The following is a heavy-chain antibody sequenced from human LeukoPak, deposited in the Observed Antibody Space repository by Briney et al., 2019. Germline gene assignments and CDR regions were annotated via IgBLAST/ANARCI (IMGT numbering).Heavy chain of an antibody. CDR2: IYRDGTT. Sequence: SSGTLSLTCAVSDASISSNHWWTWVRQPPGKGLEWIGEIYRDGTTNYNPSLKSRVIMSIDKSKQQFSLRVLSVTAADTAVYYCARLVVVPAAINCFDYWGQGTLVTVSS. J-gene: IGHJ4*02. V-gene: IGHV4-4*02. CDR3: ARLVVVPAAINCFDY. CDR1: DASISSNHW. D-gene: IGHD2-2*01.